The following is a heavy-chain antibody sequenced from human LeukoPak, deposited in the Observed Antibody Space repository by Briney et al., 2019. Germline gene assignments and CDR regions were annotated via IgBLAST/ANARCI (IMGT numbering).Heavy chain of an antibody. D-gene: IGHD5-12*01. V-gene: IGHV3-74*01. Sequence: PGGSLRLSCAASGFTFSTYWMHWVRQAPGKGLVWVSRINSDGSRTTYADSVRGRFTISRDDSKNTLYLQMKNLRAEDTAVYYCAKDGAWLRFDDWGQGILVTVSS. CDR3: AKDGAWLRFDD. CDR1: GFTFSTYW. J-gene: IGHJ4*02. CDR2: INSDGSRT.